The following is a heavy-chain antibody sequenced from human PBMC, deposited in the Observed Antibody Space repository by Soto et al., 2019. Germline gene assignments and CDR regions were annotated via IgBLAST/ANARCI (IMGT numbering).Heavy chain of an antibody. CDR1: GGTFSNYA. V-gene: IGHV1-69*01. Sequence: VQLVQSGAEVKKPGSSVRVSCKPSGGTFSNYALNWVRQAPGQGLEWMGGTIPIFGPTRYAQKFQGRVTITADEFTSTVYMELSSLRSDDTAVYYCATPGRHFDFWSGYPPFDYLGQGTLVTVSS. CDR2: TIPIFGPT. D-gene: IGHD3-3*01. CDR3: ATPGRHFDFWSGYPPFDY. J-gene: IGHJ4*02.